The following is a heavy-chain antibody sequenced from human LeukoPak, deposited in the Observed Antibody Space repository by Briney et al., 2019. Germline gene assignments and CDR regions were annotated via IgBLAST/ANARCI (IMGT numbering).Heavy chain of an antibody. J-gene: IGHJ4*02. D-gene: IGHD6-13*01. Sequence: SETLSLTCAVSGGSISSYYWSWIRQPPGKGLEWIGYIYYSGSTNYNPSLKSRVTISVDTSKNQFSLKLSSVTAADTAVYYCAREAAGVFDYWGQGTLVTVSS. CDR2: IYYSGST. V-gene: IGHV4-59*01. CDR1: GGSISSYY. CDR3: AREAAGVFDY.